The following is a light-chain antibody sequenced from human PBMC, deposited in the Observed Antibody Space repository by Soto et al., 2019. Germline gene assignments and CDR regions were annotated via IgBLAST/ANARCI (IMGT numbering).Light chain of an antibody. CDR3: QQYYDIPWT. Sequence: DIVMTQSPDSLAVSLGERATINCKSSQNVLYSSNNKDYLAWYQQKPGQPPNLLIDWASTRESGVPDRFSGSGSGTDFTLTISGLQAEDVAVYYCQQYYDIPWTFGQGTKVEIK. CDR1: QNVLYSSNNKDY. CDR2: WAS. V-gene: IGKV4-1*01. J-gene: IGKJ1*01.